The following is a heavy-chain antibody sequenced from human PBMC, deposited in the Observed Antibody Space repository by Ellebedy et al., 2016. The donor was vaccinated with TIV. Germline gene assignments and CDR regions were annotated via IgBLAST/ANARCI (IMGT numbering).Heavy chain of an antibody. CDR1: GGSISSYY. D-gene: IGHD3-22*01. Sequence: MPSETLSLTCTVSGGSISSYYWSWIRLRPGNGLAGIGFVYSSRSTNYHPSLKSRVTISVDTSNNQFSLKLSSVTAADTAVYYCARTYYYDSSGYPLFDYWGQGTLVTVSS. CDR3: ARTYYYDSSGYPLFDY. CDR2: VYSSRST. J-gene: IGHJ4*02. V-gene: IGHV4-59*08.